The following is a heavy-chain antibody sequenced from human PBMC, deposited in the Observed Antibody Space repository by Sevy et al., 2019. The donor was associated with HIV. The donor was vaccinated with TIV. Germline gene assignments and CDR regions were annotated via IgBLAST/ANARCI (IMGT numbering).Heavy chain of an antibody. CDR2: IKSRADGGTT. CDR3: SYPRLGQPTNGCDYPDY. D-gene: IGHD2-8*01. Sequence: GGSLRLSCEASGFTFTNAWMIWIRQGPGKRLEWVGRIKSRADGGTTDYAASVKGRFTISRDDSKDTMYLQMNDLKMQDTAVYYCSYPRLGQPTNGCDYPDYWGQGTLVTVSS. J-gene: IGHJ4*02. CDR1: GFTFTNAW. V-gene: IGHV3-15*01.